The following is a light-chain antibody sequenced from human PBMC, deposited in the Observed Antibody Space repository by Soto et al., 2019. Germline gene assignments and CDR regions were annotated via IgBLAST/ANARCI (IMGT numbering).Light chain of an antibody. CDR2: DAY. J-gene: IGKJ1*01. Sequence: DIQMTQSPSTLSASVGDRVTITCRASQSISSWLAWYQQKPGKAPKLLIYDAYSLESGVPSRFSGSGSGTEFTLTISRLQPDDFETYYCQQYNSYSRQFGQGTKVEIK. CDR1: QSISSW. V-gene: IGKV1-5*01. CDR3: QQYNSYSRQ.